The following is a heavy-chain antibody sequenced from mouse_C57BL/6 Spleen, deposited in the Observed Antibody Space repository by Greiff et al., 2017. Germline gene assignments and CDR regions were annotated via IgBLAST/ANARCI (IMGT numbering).Heavy chain of an antibody. V-gene: IGHV1-15*01. CDR2: IDPETGGT. CDR3: TRWEDSNYVG. Sequence: VQLVESGAELVRPGASVTLSCKASGYTFTDYEMHWVKQTPVHGLEWIGAIDPETGGTAYNQKFKGKAILTADKSSSTAYMELRSLTSEDSAVYYCTRWEDSNYVGWGQGTTLTVSS. CDR1: GYTFTDYE. D-gene: IGHD2-5*01. J-gene: IGHJ2*01.